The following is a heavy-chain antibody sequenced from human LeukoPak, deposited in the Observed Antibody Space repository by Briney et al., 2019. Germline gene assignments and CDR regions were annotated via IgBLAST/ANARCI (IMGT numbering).Heavy chain of an antibody. CDR3: TRGTTRWGY. J-gene: IGHJ4*02. Sequence: ASVKVSFKASGYTFTSCDINWVRQAAGQGLEWMGWMNPNSGNTGYAQKFQGRVTMTRNTSISTAYMELSSLRSEDTAVYYCTRGTTRWGYWGQGTLVTVSS. V-gene: IGHV1-8*01. D-gene: IGHD3-16*01. CDR1: GYTFTSCD. CDR2: MNPNSGNT.